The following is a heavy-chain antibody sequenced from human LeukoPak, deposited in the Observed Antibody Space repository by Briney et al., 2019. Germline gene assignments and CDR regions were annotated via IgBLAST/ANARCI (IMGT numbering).Heavy chain of an antibody. CDR1: GFTFSNAW. Sequence: PGGSLRLSCAASGFTFSNAWISWVRQAPPKGLEWVGSITSKTDGGTTDYAAPVKGRFTISRADSKHTLYMQINSLQTEDTAVYYCTTERDTRYDYWSGYHSYYYYMDVWGKGTTLSVSS. CDR2: ITSKTDGGTT. CDR3: TTERDTRYDYWSGYHSYYYYMDV. D-gene: IGHD3-3*01. V-gene: IGHV3-15*01. J-gene: IGHJ6*03.